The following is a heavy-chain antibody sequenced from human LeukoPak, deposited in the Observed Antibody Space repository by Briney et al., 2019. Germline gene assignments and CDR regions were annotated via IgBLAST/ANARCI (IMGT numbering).Heavy chain of an antibody. Sequence: PGGSLRLSCAASGFTFSSYWMSWVRQAPGKGLEWVANIKQDGSEKYYVDSVKGRFTISRDNAKNSPYLQMNSLRAEDTAVYYCARVYYYDSSGYSYYFDYWGQGTLVTVSS. CDR1: GFTFSSYW. V-gene: IGHV3-7*04. CDR3: ARVYYYDSSGYSYYFDY. J-gene: IGHJ4*02. D-gene: IGHD3-22*01. CDR2: IKQDGSEK.